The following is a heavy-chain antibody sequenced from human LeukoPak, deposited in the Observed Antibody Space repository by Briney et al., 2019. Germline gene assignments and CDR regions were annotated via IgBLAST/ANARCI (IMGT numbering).Heavy chain of an antibody. CDR2: IYPGDSDT. V-gene: IGHV5-51*01. D-gene: IGHD2-15*01. Sequence: GESLKISCRGSGYSFTSYWIGWVRQMPGKGLEWMGIIYPGDSDTRYSPSFQGQVTISADKSISTAYLQWSSLKASDTAMYYCARYDSRYCSGDSCTFRGYYYMDVWGKGTTVTISS. J-gene: IGHJ6*03. CDR3: ARYDSRYCSGDSCTFRGYYYMDV. CDR1: GYSFTSYW.